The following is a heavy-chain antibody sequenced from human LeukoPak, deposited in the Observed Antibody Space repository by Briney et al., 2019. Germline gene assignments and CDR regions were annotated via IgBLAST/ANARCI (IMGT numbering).Heavy chain of an antibody. Sequence: SQTLSLTCTVSSGSIRSGDYYCSWIREPPGKGLEWSGYIYYSGSTYYNPSLKRRVTISVDTSKNHFSLKLSSVTAADTAVYYCARVWFGEYPFDPWGQGTLVTVSS. CDR2: IYYSGST. V-gene: IGHV4-30-4*01. D-gene: IGHD3-10*01. J-gene: IGHJ5*02. CDR1: SGSIRSGDYY. CDR3: ARVWFGEYPFDP.